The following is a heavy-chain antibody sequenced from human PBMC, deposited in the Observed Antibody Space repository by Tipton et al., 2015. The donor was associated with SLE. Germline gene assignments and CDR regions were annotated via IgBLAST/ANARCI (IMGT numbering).Heavy chain of an antibody. Sequence: QLVQSGPEVKKPGASVKVSCKTSGYRFSDFFTDWVRQAPGQGLEWMGRINPSNGGVKYAQKFQGRVTMIRDTSVGAAYMELSGLRSDDTAIYYCTRALWKYDMDVWGQGTTVTVSS. CDR2: INPSNGGV. CDR3: TRALWKYDMDV. CDR1: GYRFSDFF. J-gene: IGHJ6*02. D-gene: IGHD1-1*01. V-gene: IGHV1-2*06.